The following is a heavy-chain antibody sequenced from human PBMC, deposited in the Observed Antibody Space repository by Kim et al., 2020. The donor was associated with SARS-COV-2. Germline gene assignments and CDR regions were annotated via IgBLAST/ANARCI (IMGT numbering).Heavy chain of an antibody. D-gene: IGHD2-21*02. CDR2: IYPGDSDT. V-gene: IGHV5-51*01. J-gene: IGHJ3*02. CDR3: ARLSSATSLGVGVTPDVFDI. Sequence: GESLKISCKGSGYSFVSYWIAWVRQMPGKGLEWMGNIYPGDSDTRYSPSFQGQVTFSADKSITTAYLKWSSLQASDTAIYYCARLSSATSLGVGVTPDVFDIWGQGTRVTVSS. CDR1: GYSFVSYW.